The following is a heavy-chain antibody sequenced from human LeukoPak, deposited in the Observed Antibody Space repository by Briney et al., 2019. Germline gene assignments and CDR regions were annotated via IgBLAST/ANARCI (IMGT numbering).Heavy chain of an antibody. CDR3: VKNDGWFHLAQ. J-gene: IGHJ4*02. CDR2: IKTDGSET. D-gene: IGHD6-19*01. CDR1: GFYFRDHW. Sequence: GGSLRLSCAASGFYFRDHWMDWVRQAPGKGLEWVGHIKTDGSETYYLDSLKGRISISRDNTNNALYLQMNSLRVEDTAIYYCVKNDGWFHLAQWGQGTLVTVSS. V-gene: IGHV3-7*03.